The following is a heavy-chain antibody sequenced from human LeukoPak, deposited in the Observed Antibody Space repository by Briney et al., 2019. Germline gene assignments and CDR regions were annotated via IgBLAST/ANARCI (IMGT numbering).Heavy chain of an antibody. CDR1: GGSISSGSYY. Sequence: SQTLSLTCTVSGGSISSGSYYWSWIRQPAGKGLEWIGRIYTSGSTNYNPSLKSRVTISVDTSKNQFSLKLSSVTAADTAVYYCARDRVTVSPFDYWGQGTLVTVSS. V-gene: IGHV4-61*02. CDR3: ARDRVTVSPFDY. CDR2: IYTSGST. D-gene: IGHD3-9*01. J-gene: IGHJ4*02.